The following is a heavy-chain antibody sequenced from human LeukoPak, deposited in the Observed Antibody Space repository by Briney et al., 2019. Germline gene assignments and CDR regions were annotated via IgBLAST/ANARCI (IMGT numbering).Heavy chain of an antibody. V-gene: IGHV4-38-2*01. Sequence: SETLSHTCAVSGYSISSGYYWGWIRQPPGKGLEWIGSIYHSGSTYYNPSLKSRVTISVDTSKNQFSLKLSSVTAADTAVYYCARVWFGEYSFDYWGQGTLVTVSS. CDR2: IYHSGST. J-gene: IGHJ4*02. CDR3: ARVWFGEYSFDY. CDR1: GYSISSGYY. D-gene: IGHD3-10*01.